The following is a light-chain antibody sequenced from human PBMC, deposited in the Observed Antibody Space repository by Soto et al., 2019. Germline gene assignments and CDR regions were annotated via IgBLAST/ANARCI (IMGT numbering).Light chain of an antibody. J-gene: IGLJ2*01. CDR2: GNS. CDR1: SSNIGAGYD. Sequence: QSVLTQPPSVSGAPGQRVTISCTGSSSNIGAGYDVHWYQQLPGTAPKLLIYGNSNRPSGVPDRFSGSKSGTSVSLAITGLQAEDEADYYCQSYDSSLSGVVFGGGTQRTVL. CDR3: QSYDSSLSGVV. V-gene: IGLV1-40*01.